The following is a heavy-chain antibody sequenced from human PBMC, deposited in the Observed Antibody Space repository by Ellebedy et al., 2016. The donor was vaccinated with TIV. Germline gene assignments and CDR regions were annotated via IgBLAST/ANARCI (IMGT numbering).Heavy chain of an antibody. CDR1: GLTVSINY. CDR3: ARGWIQLDY. CDR2: IYSGGNT. Sequence: GESLKISXAASGLTVSINYMSWVRQAPGKGLEWVSIIYSGGNTYYTDSVKGRFTISRDNSKNTLYLQINSLRAEDTAVYYCARGWIQLDYWGQGTLVTVSS. D-gene: IGHD5-18*01. V-gene: IGHV3-53*01. J-gene: IGHJ4*02.